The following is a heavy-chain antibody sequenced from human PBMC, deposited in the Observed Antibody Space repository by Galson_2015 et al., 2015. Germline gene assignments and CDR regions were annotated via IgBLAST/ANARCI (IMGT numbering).Heavy chain of an antibody. D-gene: IGHD4-11*01. CDR3: GRNAHKYYFYYMDV. CDR1: GYIFTNYG. J-gene: IGHJ6*03. CDR2: ISTFNGNT. V-gene: IGHV1-18*01. Sequence: SVKVSCKASGYIFTNYGITWVRQVPGQGLEWMGWISTFNGNTDYAQRVQGRITMTRDTSTRTAYMELGSLRSDDTAVYYCGRNAHKYYFYYMDVWGKGTTVTVSS.